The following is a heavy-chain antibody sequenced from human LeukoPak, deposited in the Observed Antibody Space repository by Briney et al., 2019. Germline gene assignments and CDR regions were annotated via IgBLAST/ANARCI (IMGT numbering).Heavy chain of an antibody. CDR3: AKSIVVVHTSAWFDP. J-gene: IGHJ5*02. CDR1: GFTFSSYA. D-gene: IGHD3-22*01. CDR2: ISGSGGST. V-gene: IGHV3-23*01. Sequence: GGSLRLSCAASGFTFSSYAMSWVRQASGKGLEWVSAISGSGGSTYYADSVKGRFTISRDNSKNTLYLQMNSLRAEDTAVYYCAKSIVVVHTSAWFDPWGQGTLVTVSS.